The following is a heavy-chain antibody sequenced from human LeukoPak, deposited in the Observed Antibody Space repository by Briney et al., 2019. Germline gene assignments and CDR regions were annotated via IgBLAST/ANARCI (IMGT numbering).Heavy chain of an antibody. CDR1: GGTFSSYA. CDR3: ARVQLVGEHFDY. CDR2: IIPIFGTA. Sequence: SVKVSCKASGGTFSSYAISWVRQAPGQGLEWMGGIIPIFGTANYAQKFQGRVTITTDESTSTAYMELSSLRSEDTAVYYCARVQLVGEHFDYWGQGTLVTVSS. J-gene: IGHJ4*02. V-gene: IGHV1-69*05. D-gene: IGHD6-13*01.